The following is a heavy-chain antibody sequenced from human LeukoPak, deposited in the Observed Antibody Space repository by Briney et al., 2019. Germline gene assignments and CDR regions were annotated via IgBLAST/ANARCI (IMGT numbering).Heavy chain of an antibody. V-gene: IGHV3-23*01. CDR3: AKFSRSYCSSTSCSKYFDY. CDR1: GFTFSSYA. J-gene: IGHJ4*02. D-gene: IGHD2-2*01. CDR2: ISVSVGNT. Sequence: GGALRLSCAASGFTFSSYAMSWVRQAPGKGLEWVSAISVSVGNTYYADSVKGRFTISRDNSKSTLYLQMNSLRAEDTAVYYCAKFSRSYCSSTSCSKYFDYWGQGTLVTVSS.